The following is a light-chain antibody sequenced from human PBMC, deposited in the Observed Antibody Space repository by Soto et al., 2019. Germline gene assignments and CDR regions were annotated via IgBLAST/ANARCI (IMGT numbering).Light chain of an antibody. Sequence: QSVLTQPASVSGSPGQSITISCTGTSRDVGGYNYVSWYQQYPGKAPKLMIYGATNRPSGVSNRFSGSKTGNTASLTISGLQAEDEAYYYCFSHRRGDSHVFGTGTKVTVL. CDR3: FSHRRGDSHV. J-gene: IGLJ1*01. CDR2: GAT. V-gene: IGLV2-14*01. CDR1: SRDVGGYNY.